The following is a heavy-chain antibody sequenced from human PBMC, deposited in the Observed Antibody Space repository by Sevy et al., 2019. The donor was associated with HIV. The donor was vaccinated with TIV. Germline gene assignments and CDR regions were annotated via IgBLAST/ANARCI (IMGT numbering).Heavy chain of an antibody. J-gene: IGHJ4*02. V-gene: IGHV4-38-2*02. CDR3: ARDYGSGGSGISY. D-gene: IGHD3-10*01. CDR2: IYHSGST. Sequence: SETLSLTCTVSGYSISSGYYWGWIRQPPGKGLEWIGGIYHSGSTYYNPSLKSRVTISVDTSKNQFSLKLSSVTAADTAVYYCARDYGSGGSGISYWGQGTLVTVSS. CDR1: GYSISSGYY.